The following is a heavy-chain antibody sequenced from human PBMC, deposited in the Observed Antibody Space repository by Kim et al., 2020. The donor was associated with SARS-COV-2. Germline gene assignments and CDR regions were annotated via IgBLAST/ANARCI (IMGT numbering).Heavy chain of an antibody. V-gene: IGHV3-30*01. J-gene: IGHJ4*02. D-gene: IGHD6-13*01. CDR3: AREPRRIAAAGAPNYYFDY. Sequence: GRFTISRDNSKNTLYLQMNSLRAEDTAVYYCAREPRRIAAAGAPNYYFDYWGQGTLVTVSS.